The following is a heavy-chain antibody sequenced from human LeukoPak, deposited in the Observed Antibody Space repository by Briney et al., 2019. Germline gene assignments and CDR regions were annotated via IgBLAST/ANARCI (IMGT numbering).Heavy chain of an antibody. V-gene: IGHV4-39*01. D-gene: IGHD1-26*01. CDR1: GGSISSSSYY. J-gene: IGHJ4*02. Sequence: SETLSLTCTVSGGSISSSSYYWGWIRQPPGKGLDWIGSIHYSGSTYYNSSLKSRVTMSVDTSRNQISLQLSSVTAADTAVYYCARRSATTGFDYWGQRALGTVSS. CDR3: ARRSATTGFDY. CDR2: IHYSGST.